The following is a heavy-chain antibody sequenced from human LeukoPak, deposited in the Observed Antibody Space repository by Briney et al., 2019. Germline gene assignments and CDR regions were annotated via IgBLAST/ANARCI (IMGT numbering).Heavy chain of an antibody. J-gene: IGHJ6*02. V-gene: IGHV1-2*04. CDR2: INPNSGGT. CDR1: GYTFTSYG. CDR3: ARFRGCTNGVCYLLHYYYGMDV. D-gene: IGHD2-8*01. Sequence: ASVKVSCKASGYTFTSYGISWVRQAPGQGLEWMGWINPNSGGTNYAQKFQGWVTMTRDTSISTAYMELSRLRSDDTAVYYCARFRGCTNGVCYLLHYYYGMDVWGQGTTVTVSS.